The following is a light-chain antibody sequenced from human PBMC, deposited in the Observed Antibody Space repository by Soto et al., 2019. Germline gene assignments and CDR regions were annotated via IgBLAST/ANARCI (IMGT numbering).Light chain of an antibody. CDR2: DAS. V-gene: IGKV1-33*01. CDR3: QQYDNLLVT. J-gene: IGKJ3*01. CDR1: QDISNY. Sequence: DIQMTQSPSSLSASVGDRVTITCQASQDISNYLNWYQQKPGKAPKLLIYDASNLETGVPSRFSGSGSGTDFTSTISSLQPEDIATYYCQQYDNLLVTFGPGTKVDIK.